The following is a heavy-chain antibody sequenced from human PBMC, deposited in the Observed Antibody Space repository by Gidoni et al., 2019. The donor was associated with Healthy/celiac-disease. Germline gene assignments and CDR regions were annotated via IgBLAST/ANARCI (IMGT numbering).Heavy chain of an antibody. J-gene: IGHJ6*02. Sequence: EVQLVESGGGLVQPGGSLRLSCAASGFTFSSYEMNWVRQAPGKGLEWVSYISSSGSTIYYADSVKGRFTISRDNAKNSLYLQMNSLRAEDTAVYYCARVLNYDYIWGSYRPETTYYYYYGMDVWGQGTTVTVSS. CDR2: ISSSGSTI. CDR1: GFTFSSYE. V-gene: IGHV3-48*03. CDR3: ARVLNYDYIWGSYRPETTYYYYYGMDV. D-gene: IGHD3-16*02.